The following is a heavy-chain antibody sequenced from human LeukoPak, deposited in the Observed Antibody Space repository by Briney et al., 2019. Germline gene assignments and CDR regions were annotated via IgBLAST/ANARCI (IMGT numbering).Heavy chain of an antibody. CDR3: AREVWGPEY. CDR1: GFTFTKYW. V-gene: IGHV3-7*01. J-gene: IGHJ4*02. Sequence: PGGSLRFFCAASGFTFTKYWMTWVRRAPGKGLEWVGNIKQDGSDKNYMDSVKGRFTISRDNTKNSVYLQMSSLRAEDTAVYYCAREVWGPEYWGQGTLDTVSS. D-gene: IGHD1-14*01. CDR2: IKQDGSDK.